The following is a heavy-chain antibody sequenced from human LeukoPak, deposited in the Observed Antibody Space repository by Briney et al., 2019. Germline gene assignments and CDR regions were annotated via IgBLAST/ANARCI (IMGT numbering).Heavy chain of an antibody. CDR1: GGSISSSSHY. D-gene: IGHD6-6*01. Sequence: SETLSLSCTVSGGSISSSSHYWGWIRQPPGKGLEWIGSIYYSGSTYYNPSLESRVTISVDTSKNQFSLKVSSVTAADTAVYYCARRGASSSEEYWGQGTLVIVSS. V-gene: IGHV4-39*01. CDR2: IYYSGST. CDR3: ARRGASSSEEY. J-gene: IGHJ4*02.